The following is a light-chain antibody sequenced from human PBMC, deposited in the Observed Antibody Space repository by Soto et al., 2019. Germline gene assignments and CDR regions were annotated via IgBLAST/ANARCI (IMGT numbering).Light chain of an antibody. CDR2: ASS. V-gene: IGKV1-9*01. CDR3: QQLNTFPVT. J-gene: IGKJ5*01. CDR1: QDISSY. Sequence: DIQLTQSPSFPSASVGDRVTITCRASQDISSYLAWYQQTPGKAPQLLIYASSTLQSGVPSRFSGSGSGTEFTLTISSLQPEDFATYYCQQLNTFPVTFGQGTRLDI.